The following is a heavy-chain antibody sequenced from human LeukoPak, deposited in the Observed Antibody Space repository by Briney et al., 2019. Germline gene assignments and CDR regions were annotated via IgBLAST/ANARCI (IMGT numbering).Heavy chain of an antibody. D-gene: IGHD4-17*01. CDR1: VGSMSTYY. CDR2: IYYSGST. CDR3: AGAYGDRIYYYYYYMDV. V-gene: IGHV4-59*01. Sequence: SETLSLTCTVSVGSMSTYYWSWIRQPPGKGLEWIGYIYYSGSTNYNPSLKSRVTISIDTSKNQFSLNLSSVTAADTAVYYCAGAYGDRIYYYYYYMDVWGKGTTVTVSS. J-gene: IGHJ6*03.